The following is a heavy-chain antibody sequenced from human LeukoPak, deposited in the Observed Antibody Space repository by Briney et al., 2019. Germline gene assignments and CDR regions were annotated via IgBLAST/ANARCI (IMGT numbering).Heavy chain of an antibody. CDR1: GFTFSSYA. CDR2: ISGSGGST. V-gene: IGHV3-23*01. J-gene: IGHJ4*02. D-gene: IGHD2-2*01. CDR3: AKDGVVPAAPLLGFDY. Sequence: GGSLRLSCAASGFTFSSYAMSWVRQAPGKGLEWVSAISGSGGSTYYADSVKGRFTISRDNSKNTLYLQMNSLRAEDTAVYYCAKDGVVPAAPLLGFDYWGQGTLVTVSS.